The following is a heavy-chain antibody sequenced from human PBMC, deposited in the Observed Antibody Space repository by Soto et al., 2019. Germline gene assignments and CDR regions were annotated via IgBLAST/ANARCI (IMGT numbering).Heavy chain of an antibody. Sequence: QVQLVESGGGVVQPGRSLRLSCAASGFTFSSYAMHWVRQAPGKGLEWVAVISYDGSNKYYADSVKGRFTISRDNSKNTLYLQMNSLRAEDTAVYYCERYTCGGDCYWATGLLWYYYYYGMDVWGQGNTVTVSS. J-gene: IGHJ6*02. CDR1: GFTFSSYA. V-gene: IGHV3-30-3*01. CDR3: ERYTCGGDCYWATGLLWYYYYYGMDV. CDR2: ISYDGSNK. D-gene: IGHD2-21*02.